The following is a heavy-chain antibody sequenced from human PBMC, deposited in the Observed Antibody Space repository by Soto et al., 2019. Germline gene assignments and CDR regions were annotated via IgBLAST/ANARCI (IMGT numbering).Heavy chain of an antibody. Sequence: SETLSLTCTVSGGSISSYYWSWIRQPPGKGLEWIGYIYYSGSTNYNPSLKSRVTISVDTSKNQFSLKLSSVTAADTAVYYCARGNWNYDGYYMDVWGKGTTVTVSS. CDR3: ARGNWNYDGYYMDV. V-gene: IGHV4-59*01. J-gene: IGHJ6*03. CDR2: IYYSGST. CDR1: GGSISSYY. D-gene: IGHD1-7*01.